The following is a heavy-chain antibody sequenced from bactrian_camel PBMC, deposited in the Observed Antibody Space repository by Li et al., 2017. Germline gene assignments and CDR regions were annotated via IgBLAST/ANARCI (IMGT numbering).Heavy chain of an antibody. J-gene: IGHJ4*01. CDR3: AYDPRCISPTGGAWYYDT. Sequence: DVQLVESGGGSVQAGGSLRLSCAGFAYTYSPYCMAWFRQAPGTEREGVATIYCGSGSADYADSVKGRFTVSQDNANNTLYLQMDNLKPEDTAMYSCAYDPRCISPTGGAWYYDTWGQGTQVTVS. V-gene: IGHV3S59*01. D-gene: IGHD1*01. CDR1: AYTYSPYC. CDR2: IYCGSGSA.